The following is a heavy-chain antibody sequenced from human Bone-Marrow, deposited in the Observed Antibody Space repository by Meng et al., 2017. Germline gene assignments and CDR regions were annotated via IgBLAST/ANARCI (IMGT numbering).Heavy chain of an antibody. CDR3: ARHSGWTAQKYYYYYYGMDV. J-gene: IGHJ6*02. CDR1: GGSFSGYY. D-gene: IGHD6-19*01. CDR2: IYHSGST. V-gene: IGHV4-34*01. Sequence: GSLRLSCAVYGGSFSGYYWSWIRQPPGKGLEWIGSIYHSGSTYYNPSLKSRVTISVDTSKNQFSLKLSSVTAADTAVYYCARHSGWTAQKYYYYYYGMDVWGQGTTVTVSS.